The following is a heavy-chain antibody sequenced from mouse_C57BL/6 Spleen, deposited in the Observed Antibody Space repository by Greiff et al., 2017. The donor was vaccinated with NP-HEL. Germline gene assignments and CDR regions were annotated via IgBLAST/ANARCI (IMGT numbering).Heavy chain of an antibody. CDR3: AKDYYGSYFDY. Sequence: QVQLQQSDAELVKPGASVKISCKVSGYTFTDHTIHWMKQRPEQGLEWIGYIYPRDGSTKYNEKFKGKATLTADKSSSTAYMQLNSLTSEDAAVYLCAKDYYGSYFDYWGQGTTLTVSS. CDR1: GYTFTDHT. CDR2: IYPRDGST. D-gene: IGHD1-1*01. J-gene: IGHJ2*01. V-gene: IGHV1-78*01.